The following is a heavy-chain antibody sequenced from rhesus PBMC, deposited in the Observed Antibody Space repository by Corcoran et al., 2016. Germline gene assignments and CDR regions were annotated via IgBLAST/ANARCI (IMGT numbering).Heavy chain of an antibody. Sequence: QVQLQESGPGLLKPSETLSLTCAVSGVSFRSYWWNWIRQSPGKGLEWIGEINGYTVSTNYNPSLQSRVTISMDVSTSQFSLRLTSVTAADTAVYYCTSPIRYRFDVWGPGVLVSVSS. D-gene: IGHD4-29*01. CDR1: GVSFRSYW. CDR3: TSPIRYRFDV. CDR2: INGYTVST. J-gene: IGHJ5-1*01. V-gene: IGHV4-80*01.